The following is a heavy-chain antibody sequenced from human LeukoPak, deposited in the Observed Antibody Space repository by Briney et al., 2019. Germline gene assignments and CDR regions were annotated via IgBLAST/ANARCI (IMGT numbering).Heavy chain of an antibody. J-gene: IGHJ4*02. CDR2: INPNSGGT. CDR1: GYTFTGYY. V-gene: IGHV1-2*02. D-gene: IGHD6-6*01. CDR3: ARESPYSSSSSLDY. Sequence: ASVKVSCKASGYTFTGYYMHWVRQAPGQGLEWMGWINPNSGGTNYAQKFQSRVTMTRDTSISTAYMELSRLRSDDTAVYYCARESPYSSSSSLDYWGQGTLVTVSS.